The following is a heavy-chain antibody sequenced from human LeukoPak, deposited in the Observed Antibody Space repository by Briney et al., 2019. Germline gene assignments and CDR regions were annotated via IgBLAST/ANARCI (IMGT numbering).Heavy chain of an antibody. V-gene: IGHV4-4*02. CDR1: GGSISSSNW. J-gene: IGHJ4*02. CDR2: INHSGST. D-gene: IGHD3-16*02. CDR3: ARHWTYYDYVWGSYRPYYFDY. Sequence: PSETLSLTCAVSGGSISSSNWWSWIRQPPGKGLEWIGEINHSGSTNYNPSLKSRVTISVDTSKNQFSLKLSSVTAADTAVYYCARHWTYYDYVWGSYRPYYFDYWGQGTLVTVSS.